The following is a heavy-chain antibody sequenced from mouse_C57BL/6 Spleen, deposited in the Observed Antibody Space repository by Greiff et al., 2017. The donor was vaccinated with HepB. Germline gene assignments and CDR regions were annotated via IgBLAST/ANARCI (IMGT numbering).Heavy chain of an antibody. J-gene: IGHJ1*03. Sequence: EVQLVESGGGLVQPKGSLKLSCAASGFTFNTYAMHWVRQAPGKGLEWVARIRSKSSNYATYYADSVKDRFTISRDDSQSMLYLQMNNLKTEDTAMYYCVRTGRKGDGYGSYWYFDVWGTGTTVTVSS. CDR2: IRSKSSNYAT. D-gene: IGHD2-2*01. CDR1: GFTFNTYA. V-gene: IGHV10-3*01. CDR3: VRTGRKGDGYGSYWYFDV.